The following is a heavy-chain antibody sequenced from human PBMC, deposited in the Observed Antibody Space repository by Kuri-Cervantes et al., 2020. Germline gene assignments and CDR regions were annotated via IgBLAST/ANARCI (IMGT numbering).Heavy chain of an antibody. V-gene: IGHV3-30*02. CDR2: IRYDGSNK. J-gene: IGHJ4*02. D-gene: IGHD3-3*01. CDR1: GFNLSTYG. Sequence: GGSLRLSCAVSGFNLSTYGMHWVRQAPGKGLEWVTFIRYDGSNKYYTDSVKGRFTISRDNSKNTLYLQMNSLRAEDTAVYYCAKDLQRLLGVPGGEFDYWGQGTLVTVSS. CDR3: AKDLQRLLGVPGGEFDY.